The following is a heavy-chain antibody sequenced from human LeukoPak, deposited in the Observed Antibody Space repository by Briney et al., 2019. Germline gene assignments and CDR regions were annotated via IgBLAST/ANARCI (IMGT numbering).Heavy chain of an antibody. D-gene: IGHD6-13*01. V-gene: IGHV4-4*09. CDR2: IYTSGST. CDR1: GGSISSYY. Sequence: SETLSLTCTVSGGSISSYYWSWIRQPPGKGLEWIGYIYTSGSTNYNSSLKSRVTISVDTSKNQFSLKLSSVTAADTAVYYCARLRGSSWYWFDPWGQGTLVTVSS. CDR3: ARLRGSSWYWFDP. J-gene: IGHJ5*02.